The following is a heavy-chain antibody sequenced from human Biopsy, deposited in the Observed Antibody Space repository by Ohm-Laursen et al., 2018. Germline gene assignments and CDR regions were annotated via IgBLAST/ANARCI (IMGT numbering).Heavy chain of an antibody. CDR3: AADINVWNVNY. CDR1: GYTLTALS. Sequence: SVKVSCNVSGYTLTALSMHWVRQAPGRGLEWMGGFAPENGKTIYAQKFQGRITMTEDTSTDTACMELSSLGSEDTAVYYCAADINVWNVNYWGQGTQVTVSS. J-gene: IGHJ4*02. D-gene: IGHD1-1*01. V-gene: IGHV1-24*01. CDR2: FAPENGKT.